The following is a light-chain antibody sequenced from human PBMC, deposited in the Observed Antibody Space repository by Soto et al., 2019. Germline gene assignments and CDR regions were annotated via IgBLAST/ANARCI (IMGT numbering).Light chain of an antibody. CDR1: QSVSNS. CDR3: QQRSNWPVT. V-gene: IGKV3-11*01. J-gene: IGKJ2*01. CDR2: DAS. Sequence: EIVLTQSPATLSLSPGERATLSCRASQSVSNSLAWYQQKPGQAPRLLIYDASNRATGIPARFSGSGSGTDFTLTISSREPEDFAVYYCQQRSNWPVTLGQGTKLEIK.